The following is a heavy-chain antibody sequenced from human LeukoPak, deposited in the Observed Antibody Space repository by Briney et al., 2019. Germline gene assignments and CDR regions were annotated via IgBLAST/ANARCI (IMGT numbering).Heavy chain of an antibody. CDR1: GFTFSSYG. CDR2: ISYDGSNK. CDR3: ARTPRGYSYGYPGSYHYFDY. D-gene: IGHD5-18*01. J-gene: IGHJ4*02. V-gene: IGHV3-30*03. Sequence: GGSLRLSCAASGFTFSSYGMHWVRQAPGKGLEWVAVISYDGSNKYYADSVKGRFTISRDNSKNTLYLQMNSLRAEDTAVYYCARTPRGYSYGYPGSYHYFDYWGQGTLVTVSS.